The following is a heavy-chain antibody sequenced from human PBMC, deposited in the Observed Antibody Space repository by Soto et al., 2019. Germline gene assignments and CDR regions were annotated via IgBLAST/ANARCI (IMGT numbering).Heavy chain of an antibody. D-gene: IGHD4-17*01. Sequence: QVQLVQSGAEVKKPGSSVKVSCKASGGTFSSYTISWVRQAPGQGLEWMGRIIPILGEAKYAQKFQGRVTIGAKKSPSTAYLELGSLSSEHTAGFYCATIYGDSAEWGQGPLVTVSS. CDR1: GGTFSSYT. CDR2: IIPILGEA. J-gene: IGHJ4*02. CDR3: ATIYGDSAE. V-gene: IGHV1-69*02.